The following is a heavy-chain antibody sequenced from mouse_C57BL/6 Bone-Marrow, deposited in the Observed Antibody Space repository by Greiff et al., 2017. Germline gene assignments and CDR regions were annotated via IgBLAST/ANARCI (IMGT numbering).Heavy chain of an antibody. V-gene: IGHV1-56*01. D-gene: IGHD2-2*01. J-gene: IGHJ3*01. Sequence: QVQLQQSGPELVRPGASVKLSCKAPGYTFTSHWMQWVRQRPGRGLVWIGEIFPGSGSTYYNEKFKGKATLTVDTSSSTAYMQLSSLTSEDSAVYFCARSGGYDVRFAYWGQGTLVTVSA. CDR1: GYTFTSHW. CDR2: IFPGSGST. CDR3: ARSGGYDVRFAY.